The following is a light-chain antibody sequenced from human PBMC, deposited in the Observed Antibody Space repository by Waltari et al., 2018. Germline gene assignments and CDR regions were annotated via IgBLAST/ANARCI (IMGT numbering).Light chain of an antibody. CDR3: QQYHSYSYS. CDR1: QRIGTY. CDR2: RAS. V-gene: IGKV1-5*03. J-gene: IGKJ2*03. Sequence: DIEMTQSTSTLSAYVGDRVTITCRASQRIGTYLAWYQQIPGKAPKLLIHRASTLESGVPSRFSGSGSGTEFTLTISGLQPDDFATFYCQQYHSYSYSFGQGTKLEI.